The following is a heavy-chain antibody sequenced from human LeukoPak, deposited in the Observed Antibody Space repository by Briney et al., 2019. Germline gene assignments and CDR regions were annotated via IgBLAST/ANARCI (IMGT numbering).Heavy chain of an antibody. D-gene: IGHD4-17*01. CDR2: ISYSGST. CDR1: GGSISSSY. V-gene: IGHV4-59*01. CDR3: ARLGYGEYLFYSDY. J-gene: IGHJ4*02. Sequence: SSETLSLTCTVSGGSISSSYWGWIRQPPGKGLEWIGYISYSGSTNYNPSLKSRVTISVDTSKNQFSLRLSSVTAADTAVYYCARLGYGEYLFYSDYWGQGTLVTVSS.